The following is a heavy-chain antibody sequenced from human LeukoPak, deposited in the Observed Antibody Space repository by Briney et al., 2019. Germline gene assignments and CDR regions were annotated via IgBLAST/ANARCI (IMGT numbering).Heavy chain of an antibody. J-gene: IGHJ4*02. V-gene: IGHV4-59*02. Sequence: SETLSLTCTVSGVSVSSYYWSWIRQPPGKGLEWIGYINPGGTTDYNPSLKSRVTISVDTSKNQFSLRLISVTTADTAVYYCARIMGHFDFWGPGTLVAVSS. D-gene: IGHD1-26*01. CDR1: GVSVSSYY. CDR2: INPGGTT. CDR3: ARIMGHFDF.